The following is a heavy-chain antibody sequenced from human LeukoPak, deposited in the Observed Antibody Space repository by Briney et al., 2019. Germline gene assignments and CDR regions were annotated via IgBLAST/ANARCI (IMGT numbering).Heavy chain of an antibody. J-gene: IGHJ4*02. Sequence: GGSLRLSCAASGFTFSSYGMSWVRQAPGKGLEWVSAISGSGGSTYYADSVKGRFTISRDNSKNTLYLQTNGLRAADTAVYYCARNGRPPFGPINYWGQGALVTVSS. V-gene: IGHV3-23*01. CDR1: GFTFSSYG. CDR3: ARNGRPPFGPINY. CDR2: ISGSGGST. D-gene: IGHD3-16*01.